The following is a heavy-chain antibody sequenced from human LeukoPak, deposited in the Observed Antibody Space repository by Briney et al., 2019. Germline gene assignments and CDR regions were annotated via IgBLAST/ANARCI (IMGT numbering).Heavy chain of an antibody. CDR3: ARGVRWLQLSYFDY. CDR2: IYYSGST. J-gene: IGHJ4*02. Sequence: TSETLSLTCPVSSGSISSGVYYRSWIRQHPGKGLEWIGYIYYSGSTYYNPSLKSRVTISVDTSKNQFSLKLSSVTAADTAVYYCARGVRWLQLSYFDYWGQGTLVTVSS. D-gene: IGHD5-24*01. CDR1: SGSISSGVYY. V-gene: IGHV4-31*03.